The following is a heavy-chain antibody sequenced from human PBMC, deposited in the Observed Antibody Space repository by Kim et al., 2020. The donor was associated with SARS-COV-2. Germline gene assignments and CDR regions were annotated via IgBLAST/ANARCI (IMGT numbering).Heavy chain of an antibody. CDR2: ISHDGRQT. J-gene: IGHJ4*02. CDR3: ARLARAAEFDY. CDR1: GFTFSDYP. D-gene: IGHD2-15*01. V-gene: IGHV3-30*04. Sequence: GGSLRLSCAVSGFTFSDYPMHWVRQAPGKGLEWVAVISHDGRQTYSADSVKGRFTVSRDNSQNTLFVQMNSLRPEDTAVYYCARLARAAEFDYLGQGILV.